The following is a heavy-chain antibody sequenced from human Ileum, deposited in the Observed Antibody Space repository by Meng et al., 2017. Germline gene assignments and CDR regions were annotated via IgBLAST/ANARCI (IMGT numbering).Heavy chain of an antibody. CDR3: ARVYHSSTWHGIDY. D-gene: IGHD3-22*01. Sequence: GESLKISCAASGFTFSSYEMNWVRQALGKGLEWVSYISSRGNTIYYADSVKGRLTISRDNAKDSLYLQMNSLRAEDTAVYFCARVYHSSTWHGIDYWGQGTLVTVSS. CDR2: ISSRGNTI. V-gene: IGHV3-48*03. J-gene: IGHJ4*02. CDR1: GFTFSSYE.